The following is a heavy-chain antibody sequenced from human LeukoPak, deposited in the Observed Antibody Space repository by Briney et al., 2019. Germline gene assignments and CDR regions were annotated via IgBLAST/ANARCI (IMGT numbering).Heavy chain of an antibody. Sequence: GGSLRLSCAASGFTFSRFAMSWVRQAPGKGLEWVGRIKSKTDGGTTDYAAPVKGRFTISRDDSKNTLYLQMNSLKTEDTAVYYCTTDFRWVVPAADAFDIWGQGTMVTVSS. CDR1: GFTFSRFA. V-gene: IGHV3-15*01. D-gene: IGHD2-2*01. CDR2: IKSKTDGGTT. CDR3: TTDFRWVVPAADAFDI. J-gene: IGHJ3*02.